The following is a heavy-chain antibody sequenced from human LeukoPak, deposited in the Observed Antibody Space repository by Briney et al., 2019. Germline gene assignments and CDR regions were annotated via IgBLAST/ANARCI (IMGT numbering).Heavy chain of an antibody. CDR3: ARDHLDDSSSYYI. D-gene: IGHD3-22*01. CDR1: NASMSRAAHY. V-gene: IGHV4-31*11. CDR2: IYFTGTT. J-gene: IGHJ3*02. Sequence: SETLSLTCAVSNASMSRAAHYWSWFRQHPGKGLEWIGHIYFTGTTYYNPALRVRVTISIDTSKTHFFLTRTSVTAADTALYYCARDHLDDSSSYYIWGPGAMGTVSP.